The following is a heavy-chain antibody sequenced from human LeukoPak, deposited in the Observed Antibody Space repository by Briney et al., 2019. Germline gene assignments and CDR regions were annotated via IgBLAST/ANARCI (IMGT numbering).Heavy chain of an antibody. D-gene: IGHD4-11*01. V-gene: IGHV4-59*01. CDR2: IYYSGST. J-gene: IGHJ4*02. CDR3: ARLDYSNYPDY. Sequence: SETLSLTCTVSGGSISSYYWSWIRQPPGKGLEWIGYIYYSGSTDYNPSLKSRVTISVDTSKNQFSLKLSSVTAADTAVYYCARLDYSNYPDYWGQGTLVTVSS. CDR1: GGSISSYY.